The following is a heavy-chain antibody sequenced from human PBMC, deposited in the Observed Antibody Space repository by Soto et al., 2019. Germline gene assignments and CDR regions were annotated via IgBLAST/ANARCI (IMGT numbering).Heavy chain of an antibody. D-gene: IGHD6-13*01. J-gene: IGHJ4*02. CDR3: ARDLLAAADY. V-gene: IGHV3-21*01. CDR1: GCTFSSYI. CDR2: ISSSSSYI. Sequence: GGSLRLSCAASGCTFSSYIMNWVRQAPGKGLEWVSSISSSSSYIYYADSVKGRFTISRDNAKNSLYLQMNSLRAEDTAVYYCARDLLAAADYWGQGTLVTVSS.